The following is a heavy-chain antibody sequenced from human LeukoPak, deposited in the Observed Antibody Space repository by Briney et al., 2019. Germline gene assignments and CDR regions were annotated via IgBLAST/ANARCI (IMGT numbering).Heavy chain of an antibody. V-gene: IGHV3-48*02. Sequence: GGSLRLSCAASGFTFSTYSMNWVRQAPGKGLEWVSYINPSSTTIYYADSVKGRFTISRDNAKNSLYLQMNSLRDEDTAVYYCARAQDPTILTYFDYWGQGTLVTVSS. D-gene: IGHD5-24*01. CDR2: INPSSTTI. CDR3: ARAQDPTILTYFDY. CDR1: GFTFSTYS. J-gene: IGHJ4*02.